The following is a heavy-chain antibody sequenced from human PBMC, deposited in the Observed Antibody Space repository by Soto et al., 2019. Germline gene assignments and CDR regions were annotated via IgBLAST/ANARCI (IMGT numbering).Heavy chain of an antibody. CDR1: GGTFSSYT. CDR2: IIPILGIA. J-gene: IGHJ4*02. CDR3: ARDSEYCSGGSCYNY. V-gene: IGHV1-69*04. Sequence: SVKVSCKASGGTFSSYTISWVRQAPGQGLEWMGRIIPILGIANYAQKFQGRVTITADKSTSTAYMELSSLRSEDTAVYYCARDSEYCSGGSCYNYWGQGTLVTVSS. D-gene: IGHD2-15*01.